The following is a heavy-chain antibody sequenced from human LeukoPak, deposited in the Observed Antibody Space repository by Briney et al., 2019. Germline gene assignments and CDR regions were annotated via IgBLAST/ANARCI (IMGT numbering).Heavy chain of an antibody. J-gene: IGHJ3*02. V-gene: IGHV1-2*02. Sequence: ASVKVSCKASGYTFTGYYMHWVRQAPGQGLEWMGWINPNSGGTNYAQKFQGRVTMTRDTSISTAYMELSRLRSDDTAVYYCAIGDCSSTSCYYMEAFDIWGQGTMVTVSS. CDR2: INPNSGGT. CDR3: AIGDCSSTSCYYMEAFDI. D-gene: IGHD2-2*01. CDR1: GYTFTGYY.